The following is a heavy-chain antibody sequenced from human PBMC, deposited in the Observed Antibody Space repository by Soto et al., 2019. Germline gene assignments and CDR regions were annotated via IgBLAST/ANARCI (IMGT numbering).Heavy chain of an antibody. Sequence: QVQLVQSGAEVKKPGASVKVSCKASGYTFTGYYMHWVRQAPGQGLEWMGWINPNSGGTNYAQKFQGRVTITADESTSTAYMELSSLRSEDTAVYYCARGGRSGSYFRGHAFDIWGQGTMVTVSS. J-gene: IGHJ3*02. CDR1: GYTFTGYY. CDR3: ARGGRSGSYFRGHAFDI. D-gene: IGHD1-26*01. V-gene: IGHV1-2*02. CDR2: INPNSGGT.